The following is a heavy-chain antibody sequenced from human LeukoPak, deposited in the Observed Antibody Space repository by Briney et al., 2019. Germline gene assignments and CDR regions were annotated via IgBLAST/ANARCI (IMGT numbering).Heavy chain of an antibody. D-gene: IGHD6-19*01. Sequence: GGSLRLSCAASGFTFNNAWMSWVRQAPGKGLEWVAVISYDGSNKYYADSVKGRFTISRDNSKNTLYLQMNSLRAEDTAVYYCARDGPIAVAGFSSAVAFDIWGQGTMVTVSS. CDR3: ARDGPIAVAGFSSAVAFDI. J-gene: IGHJ3*02. CDR1: GFTFNNAW. CDR2: ISYDGSNK. V-gene: IGHV3-30*03.